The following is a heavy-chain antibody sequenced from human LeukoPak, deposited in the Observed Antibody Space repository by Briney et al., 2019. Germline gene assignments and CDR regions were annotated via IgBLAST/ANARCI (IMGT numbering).Heavy chain of an antibody. CDR3: ARARMGELDV. Sequence: PGGSLRLSCAASGFTFSSYWMHWVRQAPGKGLVWVSRINGDGRGTTYADSVKGRFTISRDNAKNTLYLQMNSLRAEDTAVYYCARARMGELDVWGKGTTVTVSS. CDR1: GFTFSSYW. CDR2: INGDGRGT. J-gene: IGHJ6*04. V-gene: IGHV3-74*01. D-gene: IGHD3-16*01.